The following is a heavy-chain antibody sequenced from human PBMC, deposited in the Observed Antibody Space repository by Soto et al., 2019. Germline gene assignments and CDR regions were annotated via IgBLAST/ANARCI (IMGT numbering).Heavy chain of an antibody. CDR3: ARGRSVIDHDDFEY. D-gene: IGHD2-21*01. Sequence: QVQLVESGGGVVQPGRSLRLSCAASGFTFSSYCMHWVRQAPGKGLEWAAAMSFDGNSKYFADSVKGRFTISRDNSKNTLSLQMNSLGADDSAVYYCARGRSVIDHDDFEYWGQGTLVTVSS. J-gene: IGHJ4*02. V-gene: IGHV3-30-3*01. CDR2: MSFDGNSK. CDR1: GFTFSSYC.